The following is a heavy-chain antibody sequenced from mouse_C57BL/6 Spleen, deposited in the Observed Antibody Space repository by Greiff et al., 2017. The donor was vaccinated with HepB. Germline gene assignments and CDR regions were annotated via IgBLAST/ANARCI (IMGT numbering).Heavy chain of an antibody. CDR2: IHPNSGST. D-gene: IGHD2-3*01. CDR1: GYTFTSYW. V-gene: IGHV1-64*01. Sequence: QVQLQQSGAELVKPGASVKLSCKASGYTFTSYWMHWVKQRPGQGLEWIGMIHPNSGSTNYNEKFKSKATLTVDKSSSTAYMQLSSLTSEDSAVYYCARYDGYSAWFAYWGQGTLVTVSA. CDR3: ARYDGYSAWFAY. J-gene: IGHJ3*01.